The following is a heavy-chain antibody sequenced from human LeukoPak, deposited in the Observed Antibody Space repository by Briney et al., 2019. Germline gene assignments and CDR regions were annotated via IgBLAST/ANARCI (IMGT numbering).Heavy chain of an antibody. CDR2: INAGNGNT. CDR3: ARARIAVLPPLHDY. V-gene: IGHV1-3*01. Sequence: ASVKVSCKASNYTFTSYGISWVRQAPGQRLEWMGWINAGNGNTKYSQKFQGRVTITRDTSASTAYMELSSLRSEDTAVYYCARARIAVLPPLHDYWGQGTLVTVSS. CDR1: NYTFTSYG. J-gene: IGHJ4*02. D-gene: IGHD6-19*01.